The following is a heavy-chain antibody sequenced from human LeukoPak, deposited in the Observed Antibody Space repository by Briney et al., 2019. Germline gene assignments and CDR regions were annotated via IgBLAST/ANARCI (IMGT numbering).Heavy chain of an antibody. V-gene: IGHV4-59*01. Sequence: SETLSLTCAVSGGSISSYYWSWIRQPPGKGLEWIGYIYYSGSTNYNPSLKSQVTISVDTSKNQFSLKLSSVTAADTAVYYCARGMQQLYHFDSWGRGTLVTVSS. CDR1: GGSISSYY. J-gene: IGHJ4*02. CDR3: ARGMQQLYHFDS. CDR2: IYYSGST. D-gene: IGHD6-13*01.